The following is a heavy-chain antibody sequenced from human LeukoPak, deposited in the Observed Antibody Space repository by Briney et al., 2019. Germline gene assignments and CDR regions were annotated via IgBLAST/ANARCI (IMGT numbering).Heavy chain of an antibody. D-gene: IGHD1-26*01. Sequence: SQTLSLTCVISGDTVSTSSAVWNWIRQSPSRGLEWLGRTYYRSKWYSEYAVSVKSRIDISPDTYKNQISLQLNSVTPDDTAVCYCARRLSGSLYAFDIWGQGTVVTVSS. CDR3: ARRLSGSLYAFDI. V-gene: IGHV6-1*01. CDR2: TYYRSKWYS. J-gene: IGHJ3*02. CDR1: GDTVSTSSAV.